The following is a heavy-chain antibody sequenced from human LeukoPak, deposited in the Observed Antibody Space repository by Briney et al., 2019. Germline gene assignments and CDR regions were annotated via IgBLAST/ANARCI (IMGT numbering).Heavy chain of an antibody. V-gene: IGHV3-33*01. CDR3: ARAGHCSSTSCYSTDSYYYYMDV. Sequence: GGSLRLSCAASGFTFSSYGMHWVRQAPGKGLEWVAVIWYDGSNKYYADSVKGRFTISRDNSKNTLYLQMNSLRAEDTAVYYCARAGHCSSTSCYSTDSYYYYMDVWGKGTTVTVCS. J-gene: IGHJ6*03. CDR2: IWYDGSNK. D-gene: IGHD2-2*01. CDR1: GFTFSSYG.